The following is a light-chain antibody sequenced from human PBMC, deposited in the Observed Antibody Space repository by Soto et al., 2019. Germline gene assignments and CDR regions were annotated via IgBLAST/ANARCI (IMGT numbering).Light chain of an antibody. CDR2: DAS. CDR1: HSVGSS. J-gene: IGKJ4*01. CDR3: QQRSNWPLT. V-gene: IGKV3-11*01. Sequence: IVLTQSPASLSLSPGERATLSCRASHSVGSSLGWYQQRPGQAPRLLIYDASNRATGIPARFSGRGSGTDFTLTISSLEPEDFAVYYCQQRSNWPLTFGGGTKVEIK.